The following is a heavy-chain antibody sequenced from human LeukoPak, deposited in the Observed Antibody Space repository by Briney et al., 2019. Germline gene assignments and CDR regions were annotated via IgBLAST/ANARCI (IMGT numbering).Heavy chain of an antibody. Sequence: PSETLSLTCTVSTGSISNYYWSWIRQPPGKGLEWIGYIFYSGSTRYNASLKSRVTISVDTSKNQFSLKLSSVTAADTAVYYCARHGCDWDYLDYWGQGTLVTVSS. J-gene: IGHJ4*02. D-gene: IGHD2-21*02. V-gene: IGHV4-59*01. CDR3: ARHGCDWDYLDY. CDR2: IFYSGST. CDR1: TGSISNYY.